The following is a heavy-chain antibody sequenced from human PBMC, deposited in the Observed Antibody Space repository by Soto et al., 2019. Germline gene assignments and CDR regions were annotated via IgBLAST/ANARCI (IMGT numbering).Heavy chain of an antibody. V-gene: IGHV3-30-3*01. J-gene: IGHJ1*01. Sequence: QVQLVESGGGVVQPGRSLRLSCAASGFTFSSYAMHWVRQAPGKGLEWVAVISYDGSNKYYADSVKGRFTISRDNSKNTLYLQMNSLRAEDTAVYYCAREGGGQQLEYFQHWGQGTLVTVSS. CDR1: GFTFSSYA. CDR2: ISYDGSNK. CDR3: AREGGGQQLEYFQH. D-gene: IGHD6-13*01.